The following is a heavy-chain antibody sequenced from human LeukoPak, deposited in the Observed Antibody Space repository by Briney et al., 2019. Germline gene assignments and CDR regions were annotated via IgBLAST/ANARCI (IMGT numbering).Heavy chain of an antibody. V-gene: IGHV3-9*01. D-gene: IGHD3-22*01. CDR1: GFTFDDYA. Sequence: GGSLRLSCAASGFTFDDYAMHWVRQAPGKGLEWVSGISWNSGSIGYADSVKGRFTISRDNAKNSLYLQMNSLRAEDTALYYCAKGYYYDSSKGTYFDSWGQGTLVTVSS. CDR2: ISWNSGSI. J-gene: IGHJ4*02. CDR3: AKGYYYDSSKGTYFDS.